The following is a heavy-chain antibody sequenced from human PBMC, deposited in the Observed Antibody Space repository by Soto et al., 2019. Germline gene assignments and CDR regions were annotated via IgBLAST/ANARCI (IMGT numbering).Heavy chain of an antibody. Sequence: GESLKISCKCSGYSFTNHWIAWVRQMPGKGLEWMGIVYPGDSDIRYSPSFQGQVTISADKSITTAYLQWSSLKASDTAMYYCARRTNAVAGADYYYGLDVWGQGTTVTV. CDR1: GYSFTNHW. V-gene: IGHV5-51*01. J-gene: IGHJ6*02. D-gene: IGHD6-19*01. CDR3: ARRTNAVAGADYYYGLDV. CDR2: VYPGDSDI.